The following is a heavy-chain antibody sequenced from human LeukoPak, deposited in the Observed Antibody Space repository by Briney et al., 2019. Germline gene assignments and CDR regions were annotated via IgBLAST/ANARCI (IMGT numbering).Heavy chain of an antibody. CDR3: ARDLNDILTGYYIW. V-gene: IGHV4-4*02. J-gene: IGHJ4*02. CDR1: GGSITSNNW. Sequence: SETLSLTCAVSGGSITSNNWRSWVRQPPGRGLEWIGEIHHRGGTNYNPSLKSRVTISMDKSKNHISLRLNSVTAADTAMYYCARDLNDILTGYYIWWGQGTLVTVSS. CDR2: IHHRGGT. D-gene: IGHD3-9*01.